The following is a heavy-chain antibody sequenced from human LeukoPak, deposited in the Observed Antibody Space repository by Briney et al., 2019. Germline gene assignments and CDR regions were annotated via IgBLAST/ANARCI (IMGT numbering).Heavy chain of an antibody. CDR2: IYPGESDT. CDR3: ARRRDYYGSGSELDY. D-gene: IGHD3-10*01. Sequence: GEAVTISCKGSGHSFTSYWIRWVRQMPGKGLAWMGIIYPGESDTRYSPSFQGQVTISAEKSISTAYLQWSSLKASYTAMYYCARRRDYYGSGSELDYWGQGSLATVSA. CDR1: GHSFTSYW. J-gene: IGHJ4*02. V-gene: IGHV5-51*01.